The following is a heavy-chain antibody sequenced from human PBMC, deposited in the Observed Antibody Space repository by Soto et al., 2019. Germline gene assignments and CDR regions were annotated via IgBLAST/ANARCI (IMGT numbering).Heavy chain of an antibody. CDR3: ARGGSLYWYFDL. J-gene: IGHJ2*01. V-gene: IGHV1-69*02. CDR2: IIPILGIA. Sequence: SVKVSCKASGVTFSSYTISWVRQAPGQGLEWMGRIIPILGIANYAQKFQGRVTITRDTSASTAYMELSSLRSEDTAVYYCARGGSLYWYFDLWGRGTLVTVSS. D-gene: IGHD1-26*01. CDR1: GVTFSSYT.